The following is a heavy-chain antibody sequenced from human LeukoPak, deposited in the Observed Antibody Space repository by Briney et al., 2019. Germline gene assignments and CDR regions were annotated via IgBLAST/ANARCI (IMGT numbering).Heavy chain of an antibody. Sequence: GGSLRLSCAASGFSFSNYAMSWVRQAPGKGRGWVSAITGSGTATYYADSVKGRFTISRDNSKNTVYLKMNSLRAEDTAVYYCAKDRTTTGLLLAGLIDYWGQGTLVTVSS. D-gene: IGHD4-11*01. V-gene: IGHV3-23*01. CDR2: ITGSGTAT. CDR3: AKDRTTTGLLLAGLIDY. CDR1: GFSFSNYA. J-gene: IGHJ4*02.